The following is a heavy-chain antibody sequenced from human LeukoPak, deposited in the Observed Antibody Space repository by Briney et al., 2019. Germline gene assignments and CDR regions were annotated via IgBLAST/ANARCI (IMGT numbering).Heavy chain of an antibody. V-gene: IGHV3-7*01. CDR2: IKQDGSEK. CDR1: GFTFSGYW. CDR3: ARDPGYYGSGSYLN. D-gene: IGHD3-10*01. J-gene: IGHJ4*02. Sequence: GSLRLSCVASGFTFSGYWMTWVRQAPGKGLEWVANIKQDGSEKYYVDSVKGRFTISRGNAKNSLYLQMNSLRAEDTAVYYCARDPGYYGSGSYLNWGQGTLVTVSS.